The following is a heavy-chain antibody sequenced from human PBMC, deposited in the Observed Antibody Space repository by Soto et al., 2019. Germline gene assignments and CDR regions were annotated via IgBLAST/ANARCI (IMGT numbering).Heavy chain of an antibody. D-gene: IGHD4-4*01. CDR2: ISAYNGNT. CDR3: ARDYTGYSNTLFDY. Sequence: XSVKVSFKASGYTFTSYGISLVRHTPGQGLEWMGWISAYNGNTNYAQKLQGRVTMTTDTSTSTAYMELRSLRSDDTVVYYCARDYTGYSNTLFDYWGQGTLVTVSS. V-gene: IGHV1-18*01. CDR1: GYTFTSYG. J-gene: IGHJ4*02.